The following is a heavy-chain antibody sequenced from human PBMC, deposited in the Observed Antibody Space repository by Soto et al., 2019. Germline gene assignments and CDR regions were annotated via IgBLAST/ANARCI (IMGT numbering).Heavy chain of an antibody. V-gene: IGHV4-59*01. CDR1: GGSISSYY. CDR2: IYYSGST. CDR3: AREGGVATPIGMDV. D-gene: IGHD5-12*01. J-gene: IGHJ6*02. Sequence: SETLSLTCTVSGGSISSYYWSWIRQPPGKGLEWIGYIYYSGSTNYNPSLKSRVTMSLDTSKNQFFLKLSSVTAADTAVYYCAREGGVATPIGMDVWGQGTTVTVSS.